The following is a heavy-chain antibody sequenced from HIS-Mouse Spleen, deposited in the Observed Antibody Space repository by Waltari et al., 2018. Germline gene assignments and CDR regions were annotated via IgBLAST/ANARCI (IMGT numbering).Heavy chain of an antibody. CDR2: ISGSGGST. Sequence: EVQLLESGGGLVQPGGSLRLSCAASGFTFSSYAMSWVRQAPGKGLGLVSAISGSGGSTYYADSVKGRFTISRDNSKNTLYLQMNSLRAEDTAVYYCAKEGEMPDYFDYWGQGTLVTVSS. D-gene: IGHD3-16*01. CDR3: AKEGEMPDYFDY. CDR1: GFTFSSYA. V-gene: IGHV3-23*01. J-gene: IGHJ4*02.